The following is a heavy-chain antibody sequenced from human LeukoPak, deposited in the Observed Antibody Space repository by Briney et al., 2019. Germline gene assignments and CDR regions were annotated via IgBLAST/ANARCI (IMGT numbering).Heavy chain of an antibody. Sequence: PSETLSLTCTVSGGSISSYYWSWIRQPPGNGLEWIGYIYYSGSTNYNPSLKSRVTISVDTSKNQFSLKLTSVTAADTAVYYCASHYYDSRGYLYYFDYWGQGTLVTVSS. CDR3: ASHYYDSRGYLYYFDY. J-gene: IGHJ4*02. CDR2: IYYSGST. V-gene: IGHV4-59*08. CDR1: GGSISSYY. D-gene: IGHD3-22*01.